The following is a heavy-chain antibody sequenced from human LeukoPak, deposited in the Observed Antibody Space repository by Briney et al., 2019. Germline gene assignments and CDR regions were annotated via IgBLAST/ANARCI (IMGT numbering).Heavy chain of an antibody. CDR2: INHSGST. CDR1: GGSISSSNW. Sequence: SGTLSLTCAVSGGSISSSNWWSWVRQPPGKGLEWIGEINHSGSTNYNPSLKSRVTISVDTSKNQFSLKLSSVTAADTAVYYCARGSRPLVAATPLDYWGQGTLVTVSS. J-gene: IGHJ4*02. D-gene: IGHD2-15*01. CDR3: ARGSRPLVAATPLDY. V-gene: IGHV4-4*02.